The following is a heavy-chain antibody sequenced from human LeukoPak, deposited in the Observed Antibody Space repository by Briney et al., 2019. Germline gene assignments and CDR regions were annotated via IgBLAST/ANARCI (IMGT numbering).Heavy chain of an antibody. V-gene: IGHV4-39*01. CDR2: IYYSGST. CDR1: GGSISSSSYY. CDR3: ARRVVEVTAIGYFDY. J-gene: IGHJ4*02. D-gene: IGHD2-21*02. Sequence: SETLSLTSTVSGGSISSSSYYWGWIRQPPGKGLEWIGSIYYSGSTYYNPSLKSRVTISVDTSKNQFSLKLSSVTAADTAAYYCARRVVEVTAIGYFDYWGQGTLVTVSS.